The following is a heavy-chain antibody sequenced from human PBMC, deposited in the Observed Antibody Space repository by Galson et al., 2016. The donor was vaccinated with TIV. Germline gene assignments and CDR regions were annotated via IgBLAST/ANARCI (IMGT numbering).Heavy chain of an antibody. CDR2: IYYNGPT. J-gene: IGHJ6*02. CDR3: SRERRDYYYGMDV. CDR1: GVSISGHY. Sequence: ETLSLTCTVSGVSISGHYLTWIRQPPGKGLEWIGYIYYNGPTNYSPSLKSRVTFSVDTSKNQVSLKLNSVTAADTAVYYCSRERRDYYYGMDVWGQGTTVIVSS. V-gene: IGHV4-59*11.